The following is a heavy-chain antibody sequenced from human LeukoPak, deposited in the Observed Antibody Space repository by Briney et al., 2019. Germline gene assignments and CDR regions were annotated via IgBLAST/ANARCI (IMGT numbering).Heavy chain of an antibody. D-gene: IGHD3-3*01. CDR2: INHSGST. CDR1: GGSFSGYY. CDR3: AREQRNYDFWSGYYLPYNWFDP. Sequence: SETLSLTCAVYGGSFSGYYWSWIRQPPGKGLEWIGEINHSGSTNYNPSLKSRVTISVDTSKNQFSLKLSSVTAADTAVYYCAREQRNYDFWSGYYLPYNWFDPWGQGTLVTVSS. V-gene: IGHV4-34*01. J-gene: IGHJ5*02.